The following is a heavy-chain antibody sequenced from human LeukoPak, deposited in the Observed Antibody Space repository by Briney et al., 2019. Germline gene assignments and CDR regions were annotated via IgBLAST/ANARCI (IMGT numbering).Heavy chain of an antibody. D-gene: IGHD4-17*01. CDR3: AGQHTAVTRHFDF. J-gene: IGHJ4*02. CDR1: GFIFSNYW. CDR2: ISSGSRAI. V-gene: IGHV3-21*01. Sequence: GGSLRLSCAASGFIFSNYWMSWVRQAPGKGLEWVSIISSGSRAIFSADALKGRFTISRDDAKNLLYLEMNSLRAEDTAVYYCAGQHTAVTRHFDFSGQGTLVTVSS.